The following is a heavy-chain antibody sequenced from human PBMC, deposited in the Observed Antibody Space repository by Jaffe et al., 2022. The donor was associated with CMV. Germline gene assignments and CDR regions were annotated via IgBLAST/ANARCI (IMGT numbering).Heavy chain of an antibody. V-gene: IGHV4-34*01. Sequence: QVQLQQWGARLLKPSETLSLTCAVHGGSFSGYYWSWIRQPPGKGLEWIGEINHFGSTNYIPSLKSRVTISLDTSKNQVSLRLSSVTAADTAVYYCARLKGGSLTISTYYYYMDVWGEGTTVTVSS. D-gene: IGHD3-16*01. CDR1: GGSFSGYY. CDR2: INHFGST. CDR3: ARLKGGSLTISTYYYYMDV. J-gene: IGHJ6*03.